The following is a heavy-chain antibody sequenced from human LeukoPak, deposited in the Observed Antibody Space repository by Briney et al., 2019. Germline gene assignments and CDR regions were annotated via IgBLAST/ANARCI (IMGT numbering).Heavy chain of an antibody. V-gene: IGHV3-23*01. Sequence: GGSLRLSCAASGFVFSSYAMSWVRQAPGKGLEWVSTLSDSGGKTYYADSVKGRFTISRDNSKNTLYLQMNSLRAEDTAVYYCARRGCSGGRCYLDYWGQGTLVTVSS. CDR3: ARRGCSGGRCYLDY. CDR1: GFVFSSYA. CDR2: LSDSGGKT. D-gene: IGHD2-15*01. J-gene: IGHJ4*02.